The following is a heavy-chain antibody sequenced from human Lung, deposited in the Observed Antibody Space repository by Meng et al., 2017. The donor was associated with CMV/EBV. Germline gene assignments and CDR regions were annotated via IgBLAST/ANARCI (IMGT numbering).Heavy chain of an antibody. CDR1: GVSTSSSNW. D-gene: IGHD6-19*01. CDR2: IYHSGST. J-gene: IGHJ4*02. Sequence: AQRRPSLSGLVAPSGTLSLTCTVSGVSTSSSNWWIWVRQPPGKGLEWIGEIYHSGSTNYNPSLKSRVTISVDKSKNQFSLKLSSVTAADTAVYYCASFPPPGKQWLVTDYWGQGTLVTVSS. CDR3: ASFPPPGKQWLVTDY. V-gene: IGHV4-4*02.